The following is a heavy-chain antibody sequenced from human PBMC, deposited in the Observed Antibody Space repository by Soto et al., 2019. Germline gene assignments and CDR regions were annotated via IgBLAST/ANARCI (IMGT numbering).Heavy chain of an antibody. D-gene: IGHD6-13*01. V-gene: IGHV3-33*01. CDR3: ARDRLQQLGPPYAYYYMDV. J-gene: IGHJ6*03. Sequence: QVQLVESGGGVVQPGRSLRLYCASSGFTFSRYGMHWVRQAPGKGLEWVGVIWFDGSSQFYADSVKGRFTFSRDNSKNTLYLQMNSLRAEDTAVYYCARDRLQQLGPPYAYYYMDVWGKGTTVTVSS. CDR1: GFTFSRYG. CDR2: IWFDGSSQ.